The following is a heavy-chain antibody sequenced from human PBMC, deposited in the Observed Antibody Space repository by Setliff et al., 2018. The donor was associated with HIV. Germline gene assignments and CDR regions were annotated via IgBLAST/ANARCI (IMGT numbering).Heavy chain of an antibody. D-gene: IGHD3-10*01. CDR2: IYSSGDS. Sequence: NPSETLSLTCTVTGGSTSSNNFYWGWIRQPPGKGLEWIGTIYSSGDSFYDPSLKSRVTTSIDSSKNQFSLKLSSVTAADTAVYYCARQRGHRGYYGSNSLYYFDSWGQGTLVTVSS. CDR3: ARQRGHRGYYGSNSLYYFDS. J-gene: IGHJ4*02. CDR1: GGSTSSNNFY. V-gene: IGHV4-39*01.